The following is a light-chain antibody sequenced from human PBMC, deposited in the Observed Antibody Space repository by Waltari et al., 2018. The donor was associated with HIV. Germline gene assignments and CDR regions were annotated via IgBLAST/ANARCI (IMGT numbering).Light chain of an antibody. J-gene: IGLJ1*01. V-gene: IGLV2-23*02. CDR3: CSYAGSNTYL. CDR2: DVS. CDR1: SSSVGSYNY. Sequence: QSALTQPASVSGFPGQSITISCTGSSSSVGSYNYVSWYQQHPGKAPKLLIYDVSKRPSGVSNRFSGSKSGNTASLTISGLQAEDEADYYCCSYAGSNTYLFGTGTEVTVL.